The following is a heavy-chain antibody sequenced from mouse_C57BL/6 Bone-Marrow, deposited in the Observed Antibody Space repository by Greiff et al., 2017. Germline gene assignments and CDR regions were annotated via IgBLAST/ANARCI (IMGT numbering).Heavy chain of an antibody. CDR3: ARRGGGYAMDY. Sequence: EVKLVESGGDLVKPGGSLKLSCAASGFTFSSYGMSWVRQTPDKRLEWVATISSGGSYTYYPDSVKGRFTISRDTAKNTLYLQMSSLKSEDTAMYYCARRGGGYAMDYWGQGTSVTVSS. V-gene: IGHV5-6*02. CDR2: ISSGGSYT. CDR1: GFTFSSYG. J-gene: IGHJ4*01.